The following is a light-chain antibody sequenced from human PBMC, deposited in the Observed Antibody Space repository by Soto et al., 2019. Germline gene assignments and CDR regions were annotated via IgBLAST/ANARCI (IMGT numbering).Light chain of an antibody. J-gene: IGKJ2*01. CDR1: QSISSSY. CDR3: QQYGNPPPNA. CDR2: GAT. V-gene: IGKV3-20*01. Sequence: EIVLTQSPGTLSLSPGERATLSCRASQSISSSYLAWHQQKPGQAPRVLIYGATSRATGIPDRFSGSGSGTDLTLPISRLEPEVFAVYFCQQYGNPPPNAFGQGTKVEI.